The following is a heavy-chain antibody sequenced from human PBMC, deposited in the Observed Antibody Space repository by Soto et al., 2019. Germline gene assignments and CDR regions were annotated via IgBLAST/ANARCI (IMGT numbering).Heavy chain of an antibody. CDR3: AKLDAFLTFHYFDY. D-gene: IGHD2-2*03. CDR1: GFTFSSYA. J-gene: IGHJ4*02. CDR2: ISGSGGST. Sequence: EVQLLESGGGLVQPGGSLRLSCAASGFTFSSYAMSWVRQAPGKGLEWVSAISGSGGSTYYADSVKGRFTISRDNSKNSLYLQINSLRAEDTAVYYCAKLDAFLTFHYFDYWGQGTLVTVSS. V-gene: IGHV3-23*01.